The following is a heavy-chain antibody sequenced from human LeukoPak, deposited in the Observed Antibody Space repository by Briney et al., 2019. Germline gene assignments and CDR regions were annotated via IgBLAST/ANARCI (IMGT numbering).Heavy chain of an antibody. CDR2: INPNSGGT. J-gene: IGHJ4*02. CDR1: GYTFTAYY. CDR3: ATGSSYGDY. D-gene: IGHD5-18*01. V-gene: IGHV1-2*02. Sequence: GASVKVSCKASGYTFTAYYMHWVRQAPGQGLEWMGWINPNSGGTNYAQKFQGRVTMTRDTSISTAYVELSSLTSDDTAVYFCATGSSYGDYWGQGTLVTVSS.